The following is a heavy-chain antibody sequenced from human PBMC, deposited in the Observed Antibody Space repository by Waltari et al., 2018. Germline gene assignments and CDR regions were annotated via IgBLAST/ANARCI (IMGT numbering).Heavy chain of an antibody. D-gene: IGHD5-18*01. CDR2: IYWNDDK. Sequence: QITLKESGPTLVKPTQTLTLTCTFSGFSLSTSGVGVGWIRQPPGKALEWLALIYWNDDKRYSPSLKSRRTITKDTSQTQVGLTITNMDPVDTATYYCAHSMGYSYGSDAFDIWGQGTMVTVSS. V-gene: IGHV2-5*01. CDR1: GFSLSTSGVG. J-gene: IGHJ3*02. CDR3: AHSMGYSYGSDAFDI.